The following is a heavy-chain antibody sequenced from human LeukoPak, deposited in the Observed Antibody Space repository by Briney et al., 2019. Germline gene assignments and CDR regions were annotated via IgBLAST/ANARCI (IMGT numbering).Heavy chain of an antibody. Sequence: SETLSLTCTVSGGSISSYYWSWIRQPPGKGLEWIGFIFYSGTTNYNPSLKSRVTISVDTSKNQFSLKLSSVTAADTAVYYCASGVVRGVRPYYFDYWGQGTLVTVSS. CDR1: GGSISSYY. J-gene: IGHJ4*02. D-gene: IGHD3-10*01. CDR2: IFYSGTT. V-gene: IGHV4-59*01. CDR3: ASGVVRGVRPYYFDY.